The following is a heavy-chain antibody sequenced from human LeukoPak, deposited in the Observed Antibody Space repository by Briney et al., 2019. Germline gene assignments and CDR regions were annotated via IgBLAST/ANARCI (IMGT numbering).Heavy chain of an antibody. Sequence: GGSLRLSCAASGFTFSSYEMNWVRQAPGKGLEWVSYISSSGSTIYYADSVKGRFTISRDNAKNSLYLQMNSLRAEDTAVYYCARAPPGLTTVTNFDYWGQGTLVTVSS. CDR1: GFTFSSYE. CDR3: ARAPPGLTTVTNFDY. CDR2: ISSSGSTI. V-gene: IGHV3-48*03. D-gene: IGHD4-17*01. J-gene: IGHJ4*02.